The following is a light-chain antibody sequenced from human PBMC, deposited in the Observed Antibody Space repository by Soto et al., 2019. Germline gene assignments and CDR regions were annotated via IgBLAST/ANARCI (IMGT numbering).Light chain of an antibody. CDR2: QVN. Sequence: QSVLTQPASVSGSPGQSIAVSCTGTTSDIGAYNFVSWYQHYPGKAPQLIIYQVNNRPSGVSDRFSGSKSGNTASLTISGLRAEDEADYYCSSFTTSTTLVFGGGTKLTVL. J-gene: IGLJ2*01. V-gene: IGLV2-14*01. CDR1: TSDIGAYNF. CDR3: SSFTTSTTLV.